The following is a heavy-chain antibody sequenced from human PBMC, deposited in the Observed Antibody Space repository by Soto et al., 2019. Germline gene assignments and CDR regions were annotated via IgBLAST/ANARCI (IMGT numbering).Heavy chain of an antibody. CDR2: LGGNGFTT. V-gene: IGHV3-23*01. CDR3: ATALRPSLNFFYYMDV. Sequence: EVQLLESGGGLVQPGGSLRLSCVVSGFTFGSYAMSWVRQAPEKGPEWVAILGGNGFTTYYADSVKGRFTISGDKSKSTLFLQMNSLTADDTGVYYCATALRPSLNFFYYMDVWGRGTAVTVSS. J-gene: IGHJ6*03. CDR1: GFTFGSYA. D-gene: IGHD2-2*01.